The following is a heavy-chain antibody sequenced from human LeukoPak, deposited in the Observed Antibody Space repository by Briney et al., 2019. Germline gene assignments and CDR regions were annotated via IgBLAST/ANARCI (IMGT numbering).Heavy chain of an antibody. CDR2: IYYSGST. Sequence: SETLSLTCTVSGGSISSSSYYWGWIRQPPGKGLEWIGSIYYSGSTYYNPSLKSRVTISVDTSKNQFSLKLSSVTAADTAVYYCARVGDNYYYYYMDVWGKGTTVTVSS. CDR3: ARVGDNYYYYYMDV. J-gene: IGHJ6*03. CDR1: GGSISSSSYY. V-gene: IGHV4-39*07.